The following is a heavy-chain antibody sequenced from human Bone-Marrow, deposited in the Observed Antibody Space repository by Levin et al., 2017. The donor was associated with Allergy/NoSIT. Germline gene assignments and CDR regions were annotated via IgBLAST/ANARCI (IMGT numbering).Heavy chain of an antibody. CDR3: AGQKWAYYFDRGDYYYEY. J-gene: IGHJ4*02. V-gene: IGHV1-69*01. CDR2: LIPVLGTT. D-gene: IGHD3-22*01. Sequence: KISCKTSGGTFTTYAITWVRQVPGQGLEWMGGLIPVLGTTDYAQKFQGRVTITADESTGTVYMELSSLKSEDTAMYYCAGQKWAYYFDRGDYYYEYWGQGSLVTVSS. CDR1: GGTFTTYA.